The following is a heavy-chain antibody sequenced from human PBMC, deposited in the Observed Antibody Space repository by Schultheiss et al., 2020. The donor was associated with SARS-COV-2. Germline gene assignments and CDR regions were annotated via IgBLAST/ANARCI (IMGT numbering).Heavy chain of an antibody. V-gene: IGHV4-34*01. CDR2: IYYSGST. Sequence: SETLSLTCAVYGGSFSGYYWSWIRQPPGKGLEWIGYIYYSGSTNYNPSLKSRVTISVDTSKNQFSLKLSSVTAADTAVYYCARDHFALELLSYGMDVWGQGTTVTV. CDR1: GGSFSGYY. D-gene: IGHD1-7*01. J-gene: IGHJ6*02. CDR3: ARDHFALELLSYGMDV.